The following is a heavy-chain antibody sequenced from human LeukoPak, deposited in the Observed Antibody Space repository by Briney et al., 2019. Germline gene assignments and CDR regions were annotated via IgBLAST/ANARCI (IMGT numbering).Heavy chain of an antibody. J-gene: IGHJ4*02. CDR1: GGTFSSYA. CDR3: ASTPAPGSGYMGSFDY. Sequence: SVKVSCKASGGTFSSYAISWVRQAPGQGLEWMGRIIPIFVTANYAQKFQGRVTITTDESTSTAYMELSSLRSEDTAVYYCASTPAPGSGYMGSFDYWGQGTLVTVSS. CDR2: IIPIFVTA. V-gene: IGHV1-69*05. D-gene: IGHD6-13*01.